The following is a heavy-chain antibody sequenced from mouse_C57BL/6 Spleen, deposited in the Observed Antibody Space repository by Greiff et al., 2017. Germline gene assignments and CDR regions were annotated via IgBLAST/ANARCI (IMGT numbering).Heavy chain of an antibody. CDR3: ARFLYYGSSYVVAEAMDY. CDR1: GYTFTSYW. Sequence: QVQLQQPGAELVKPGASVKMSCKASGYTFTSYWITWVKQRPGQGLEWIGEIYPGSGSTNYNEKFKSKATLTVDTSSSTAYMQLSSLTSEDSAVYYCARFLYYGSSYVVAEAMDYWGQGTSVTVSS. D-gene: IGHD1-1*01. J-gene: IGHJ4*01. V-gene: IGHV1-55*01. CDR2: IYPGSGST.